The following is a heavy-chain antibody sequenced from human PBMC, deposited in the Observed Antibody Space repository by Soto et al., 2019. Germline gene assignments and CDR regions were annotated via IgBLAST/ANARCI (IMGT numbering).Heavy chain of an antibody. CDR3: ARPRYNWNDVAVTGPFDY. D-gene: IGHD1-1*01. CDR1: GGSISSSSYY. Sequence: SGTLSLTCTVSGGSISSSSYYWGWIRQPPGKGLEWIGSIYCSGSTYYNPSLKSRVTISVDTSKNQFSLKLSSGTAADTAVYYCARPRYNWNDVAVTGPFDYWGQGTLVTVSS. V-gene: IGHV4-39*01. J-gene: IGHJ4*02. CDR2: IYCSGST.